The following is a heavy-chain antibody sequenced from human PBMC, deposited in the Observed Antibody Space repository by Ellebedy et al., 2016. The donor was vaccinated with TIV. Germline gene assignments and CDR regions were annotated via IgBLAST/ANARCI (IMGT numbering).Heavy chain of an antibody. J-gene: IGHJ4*02. CDR1: GYTFSNYF. Sequence: AASVKVSCKASGYTFSNYFMHWVRQAPGQGLEWMGIINPSGGSTTYAQKLQGRVTMTRDTSMSTVYMELSSLRSEDTAVYYCARARSSGWLHTPDYWGQGILVTVSS. D-gene: IGHD6-19*01. CDR3: ARARSSGWLHTPDY. CDR2: INPSGGST. V-gene: IGHV1-46*04.